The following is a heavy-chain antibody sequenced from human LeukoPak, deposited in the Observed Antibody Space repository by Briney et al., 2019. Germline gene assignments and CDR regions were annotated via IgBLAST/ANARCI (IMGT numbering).Heavy chain of an antibody. D-gene: IGHD3-10*01. CDR3: ARDSGMVRGTVDY. CDR1: GYTFTSYY. V-gene: IGHV1-46*01. J-gene: IGHJ4*02. Sequence: ASVKVSCKSSGYTFTSYYMYWVRQAPGQGLEWMGIINPSGDSTSYAQKFQGRVTMTRDTSTSTVYMELSSLRSEDTAVYYCARDSGMVRGTVDYWGQGTLVTVSS. CDR2: INPSGDST.